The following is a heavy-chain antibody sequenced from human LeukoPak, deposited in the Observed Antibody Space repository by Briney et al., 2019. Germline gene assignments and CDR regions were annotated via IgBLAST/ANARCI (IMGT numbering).Heavy chain of an antibody. CDR1: GFTFSSYA. D-gene: IGHD2-2*01. CDR2: ISGSGGST. CDR3: AKGLPDSTSCYSH. V-gene: IGHV3-23*01. J-gene: IGHJ4*02. Sequence: GGSLRLSCAASGFTFSSYAMSWVRQAPGKGLEWVSAISGSGGSTYYAASVKRLFTISRDNTKNTLYLQMNSLRAEDTAVYYCAKGLPDSTSCYSHWGQGTLVTVSS.